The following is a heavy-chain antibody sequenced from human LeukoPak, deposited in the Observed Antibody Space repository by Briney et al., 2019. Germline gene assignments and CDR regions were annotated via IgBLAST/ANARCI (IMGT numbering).Heavy chain of an antibody. V-gene: IGHV4-59*08. D-gene: IGHD6-19*01. CDR1: GDSISGNY. CDR3: ARHEKSSGWYFDY. CDR2: IYYSGST. J-gene: IGHJ4*02. Sequence: SETLSLTCTVSGDSISGNYWTWIRQPPGKGLEWIGYIYYSGSTNYNPSLKSRVTISVDTSKNQFSLKLSSVTAADTAVYYCARHEKSSGWYFDYWGQGTLVTVSS.